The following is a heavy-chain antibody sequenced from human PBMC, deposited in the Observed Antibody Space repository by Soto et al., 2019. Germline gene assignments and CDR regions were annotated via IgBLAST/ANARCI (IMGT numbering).Heavy chain of an antibody. CDR1: GGSISSGGYY. D-gene: IGHD3-3*02. J-gene: IGHJ6*02. V-gene: IGHV4-31*03. CDR3: ARLTVHFLHHYYGMDV. CDR2: IYYSGST. Sequence: QVQLQESGPGLVKPSQTLSLTCTVSGGSISSGGYYWSWIRQHPGKGLEWIGYIYYSGSTYYNPSLKSRVTISVDTSKHQSSLKLSSVTAADTAVYYCARLTVHFLHHYYGMDVWGQGTTVTVSS.